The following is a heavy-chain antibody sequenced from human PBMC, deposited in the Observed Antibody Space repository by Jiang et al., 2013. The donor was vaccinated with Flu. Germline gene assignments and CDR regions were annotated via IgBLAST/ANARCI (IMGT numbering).Heavy chain of an antibody. D-gene: IGHD4-11*01. V-gene: IGHV5-51*01. J-gene: IGHJ3*01. CDR1: GYGFTRHF. Sequence: GAEVKKPGESLRISCKGSGYGFTRHFIGWVRQRPGKGLEWMGIIFPDDSDTRYSPSFEGQVTMSVAKSINTAYLQWNSLKATDTAMYYCARLETDYQAFDVWGQGTMVIISS. CDR2: IFPDDSDT. CDR3: ARLETDYQAFDV.